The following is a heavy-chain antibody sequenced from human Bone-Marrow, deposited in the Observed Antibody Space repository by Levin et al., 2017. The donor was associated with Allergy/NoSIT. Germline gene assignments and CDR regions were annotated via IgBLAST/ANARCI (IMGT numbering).Heavy chain of an antibody. V-gene: IGHV4-59*01. CDR2: IYHTGFT. CDR1: GGSITSYY. CDR3: VRGDRAFEN. Sequence: SETLSLTCSVSGGSITSYYWSWIRQSPGKGLEWIGYIYHTGFTNQNPSLKSRATISLDTSKSQFSLTVTSVTAADTAVYYCVRGDRAFENWSQGTLVTVSS. J-gene: IGHJ4*02.